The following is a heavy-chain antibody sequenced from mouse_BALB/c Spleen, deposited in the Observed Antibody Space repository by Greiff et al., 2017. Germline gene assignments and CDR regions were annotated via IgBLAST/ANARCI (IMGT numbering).Heavy chain of an antibody. D-gene: IGHD4-1*01. CDR3: ARHPTGFVFYYAMDY. J-gene: IGHJ4*01. Sequence: EVKVVESGGGLVQPGGSLKLSCAASGFTFSSYTMSWVRQTPEKRLEWVAYISNGGGSTYYPDTVKGRFTISRDNAKNTLYLQMSSLKSEDTAMYYCARHPTGFVFYYAMDYWGQGTSVTVSS. CDR1: GFTFSSYT. CDR2: ISNGGGST. V-gene: IGHV5-12-2*01.